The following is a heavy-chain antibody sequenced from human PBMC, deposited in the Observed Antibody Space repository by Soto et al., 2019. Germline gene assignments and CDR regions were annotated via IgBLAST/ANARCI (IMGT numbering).Heavy chain of an antibody. V-gene: IGHV2-26*01. D-gene: IGHD6-25*01. CDR2: IFSPGEI. CDR1: GFSLTDTRVG. J-gene: IGHJ6*02. CDR3: ARVRKAAVYSCCFGMDV. Sequence: QVTLRESGPVLVRPTETLTLTSTVSGFSLTDTRVGVSWIRQPPGKALEWLAHIFSPGEISYTTALRSRLTISKDTSKSQVALSRANMGPLDTAASFCARVRKAAVYSCCFGMDVWGQGTSVTVSS.